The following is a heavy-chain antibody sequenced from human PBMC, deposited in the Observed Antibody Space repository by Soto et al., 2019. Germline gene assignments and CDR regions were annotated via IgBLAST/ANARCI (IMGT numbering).Heavy chain of an antibody. Sequence: GGSLRLSCAASGFTVSSNYMSWVRQAPGKGLEWVSVIYSGGSTYYADSVKGRFTISIDNAKNTLYLQMNILRAEDTAVYSGVRDRGVVVPAARHSGVFDIWGQGTMVTVSS. CDR3: VRDRGVVVPAARHSGVFDI. CDR2: IYSGGST. CDR1: GFTVSSNY. D-gene: IGHD2-2*01. J-gene: IGHJ3*02. V-gene: IGHV3-53*01.